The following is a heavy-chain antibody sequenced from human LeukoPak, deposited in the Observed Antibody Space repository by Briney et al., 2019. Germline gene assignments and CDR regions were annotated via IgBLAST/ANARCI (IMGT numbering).Heavy chain of an antibody. Sequence: SVKVSCKASGGTFSSYAISWVRQAPGQGLEWMGGIIPIFGTANYAQKPQGRVTMTTDTSTSTAYMELRSLRSDDTAVYYCARPSGYCSSTSCYPDWFDPWGQGTLVTVSS. V-gene: IGHV1-69*05. CDR3: ARPSGYCSSTSCYPDWFDP. CDR1: GGTFSSYA. CDR2: IIPIFGTA. D-gene: IGHD2-2*01. J-gene: IGHJ5*02.